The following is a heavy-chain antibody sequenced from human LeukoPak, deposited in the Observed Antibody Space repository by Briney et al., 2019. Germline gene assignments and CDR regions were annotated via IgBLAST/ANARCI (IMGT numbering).Heavy chain of an antibody. J-gene: IGHJ6*02. Sequence: ASVKVSCKASGYTFTSYGISWVRQAPGQGLEWMGWISAYNGNTNYAQKLQGRVTMTTDTSTSTAYMELRSLRSDDTAVYYCARDPGYSSGWSPHYYYGMDVWGQGTTVTVSS. CDR1: GYTFTSYG. D-gene: IGHD6-19*01. CDR2: ISAYNGNT. V-gene: IGHV1-18*01. CDR3: ARDPGYSSGWSPHYYYGMDV.